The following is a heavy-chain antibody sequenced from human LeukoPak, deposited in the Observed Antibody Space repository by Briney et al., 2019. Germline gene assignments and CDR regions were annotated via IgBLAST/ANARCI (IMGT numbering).Heavy chain of an antibody. J-gene: IGHJ4*02. CDR1: GDSISSSNYY. CDR3: ARYSRSTGFDS. V-gene: IGHV4-39*01. D-gene: IGHD4-11*01. Sequence: SETLSLTCTVSGDSISSSNYYWTWVRQPPAKGLEWIVTIHHSGTTYYSPSLKSRVTISADTPNNQFSLKLTFVSAADTAVYYCARYSRSTGFDSWGQGTQVTVSS. CDR2: IHHSGTT.